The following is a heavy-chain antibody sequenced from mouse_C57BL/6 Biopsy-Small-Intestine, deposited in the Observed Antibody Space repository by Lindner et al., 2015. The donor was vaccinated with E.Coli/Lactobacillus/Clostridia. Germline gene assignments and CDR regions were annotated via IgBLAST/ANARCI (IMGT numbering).Heavy chain of an antibody. Sequence: SVKVSCKASGYTFDNFGFSWVRQAPGQGLEWIAWINPYNFNTAYAQNLQGRVTLTTDTSTSTAYMELRSLRSDDTAIYYCARDPGASLFDYWGQGTLVTVSS. CDR2: INPYNFNT. CDR3: ARDPGASLFDY. CDR1: GYTFDNFG. V-gene: IGHV1S134*01. J-gene: IGHJ4*01. D-gene: IGHD6-1*01.